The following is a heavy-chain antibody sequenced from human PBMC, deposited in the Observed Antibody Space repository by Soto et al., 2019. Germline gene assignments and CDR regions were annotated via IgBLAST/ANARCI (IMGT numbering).Heavy chain of an antibody. D-gene: IGHD6-6*01. CDR3: ARDGSSIAARPTYGMDV. CDR2: IYYSGST. CDR1: GGSVSSGSYY. Sequence: QVQLQESGPGLVKPSETLSLTCTVSGGSVSSGSYYWSWIRQPPGKGLEWIGYIYYSGSTNYNPSLKSRVTISVDTSKNQFSLKLSPVTAADTAVYYCARDGSSIAARPTYGMDVWGQGTTVTVSS. J-gene: IGHJ6*02. V-gene: IGHV4-61*01.